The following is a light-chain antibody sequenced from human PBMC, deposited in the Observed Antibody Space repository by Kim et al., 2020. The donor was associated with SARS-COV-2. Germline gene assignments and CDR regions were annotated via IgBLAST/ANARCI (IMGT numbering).Light chain of an antibody. CDR2: EVT. V-gene: IGLV2-23*02. CDR1: STDVGSSNR. J-gene: IGLJ2*01. CDR3: CSYGGSVTFDVL. Sequence: ITISCTGTSTDVGSSNRLSWDHQLPGKAPKLIIYEVTKRPSGVSYRFSGSNSGNTASLTISGLQAEDEGDYYCCSYGGSVTFDVLFGGGTQLTVL.